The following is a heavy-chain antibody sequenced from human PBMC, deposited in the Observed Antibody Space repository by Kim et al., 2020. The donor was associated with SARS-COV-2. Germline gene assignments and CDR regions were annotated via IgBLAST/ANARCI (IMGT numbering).Heavy chain of an antibody. CDR3: AKEPAARLNWFDP. V-gene: IGHV3-23*01. D-gene: IGHD6-6*01. J-gene: IGHJ5*02. Sequence: YADSVKGRFTISRDKSKNTLYLQMNSLRAEDTAVYYCAKEPAARLNWFDPWGQGTLVTVSS.